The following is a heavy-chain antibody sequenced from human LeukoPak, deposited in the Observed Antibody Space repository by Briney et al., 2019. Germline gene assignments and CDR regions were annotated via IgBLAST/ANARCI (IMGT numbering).Heavy chain of an antibody. V-gene: IGHV3-23*01. J-gene: IGHJ6*03. D-gene: IGHD2-21*01. CDR1: GFTFNNYA. CDR3: ARRVVDFYYYYMDV. Sequence: GGPLRLSCAASGFTFNNYAMNWVRQAPGQGLEWVSAISGSGGSTYYADSVKGRFTISRDNSKNTLYLQMNSLRAEDTAVYYCARRVVDFYYYYMDVWGKGTTVTVSS. CDR2: ISGSGGST.